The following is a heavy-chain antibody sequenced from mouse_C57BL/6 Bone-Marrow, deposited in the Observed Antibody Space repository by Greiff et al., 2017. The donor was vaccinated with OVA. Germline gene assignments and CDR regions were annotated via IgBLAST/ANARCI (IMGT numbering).Heavy chain of an antibody. J-gene: IGHJ4*01. V-gene: IGHV1-82*01. CDR1: GYAFSSSW. CDR3: ARTTVEALYAMDY. CDR2: IYPGDGDT. Sequence: QVQLKQSGPELVKPGASVKISCKASGYAFSSSWMNWVKQRPGKGLEWIGRIYPGDGDTNYNGKFKGKATLTADKTSSTADMQHSSLTSEDSAVYYCARTTVEALYAMDYWGQGTSVTVSS. D-gene: IGHD1-1*01.